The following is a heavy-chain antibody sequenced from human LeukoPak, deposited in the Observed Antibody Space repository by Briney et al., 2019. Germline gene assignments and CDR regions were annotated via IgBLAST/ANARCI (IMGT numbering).Heavy chain of an antibody. Sequence: ASVKVSCKASGYTFTSYGITWVRQAPGQGLEWMGWISAYNGNTNYAQKFQGTVTMTTDTSTNTAYMELRSLRSDDTAVYYCARPEDSSFYHYVYYWGQGTLVTVSS. D-gene: IGHD3-22*01. CDR1: GYTFTSYG. V-gene: IGHV1-18*01. J-gene: IGHJ4*02. CDR3: ARPEDSSFYHYVYY. CDR2: ISAYNGNT.